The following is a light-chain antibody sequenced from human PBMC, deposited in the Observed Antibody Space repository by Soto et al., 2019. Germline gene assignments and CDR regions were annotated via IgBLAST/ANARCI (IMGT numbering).Light chain of an antibody. CDR1: QRIRSY. J-gene: IGKJ3*01. V-gene: IGKV3-11*01. CDR2: DAS. CDR3: HQRSTWPFT. Sequence: EIVLTQSPATLSLSPGERATLSCGASQRIRSYLAWYQQKPDQAPRLLIYDASNRATGIPARFSGSGSGTDFTLTISSLEPEDFAVYYCHQRSTWPFTFGPGTKVDIK.